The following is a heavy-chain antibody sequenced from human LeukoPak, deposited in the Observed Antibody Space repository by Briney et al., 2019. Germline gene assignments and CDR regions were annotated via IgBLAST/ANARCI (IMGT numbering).Heavy chain of an antibody. V-gene: IGHV1-46*01. CDR3: ASTSDYYDSSGYSLSY. Sequence: GASVKVSCKASGYTFTSNYIHWVRQAPGQGLEWMGMIYPRDGSTSYAQKFQGRVTITADESTSTAYMELSSLRSEDTAVYYCASTSDYYDSSGYSLSYWGQGTLVTVSS. J-gene: IGHJ4*02. CDR2: IYPRDGST. CDR1: GYTFTSNY. D-gene: IGHD3-22*01.